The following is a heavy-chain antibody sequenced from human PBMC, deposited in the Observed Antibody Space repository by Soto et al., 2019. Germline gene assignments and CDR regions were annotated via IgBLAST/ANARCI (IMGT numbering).Heavy chain of an antibody. J-gene: IGHJ4*02. V-gene: IGHV1-69*13. Sequence: ASVQVSFKASVGTFSSYAISWVRQAPGQGLEWMGGIIPIFGTANYAQKFQGRVTIAADESTSTAYMELSSLRSEDTAVYYCASIPPGRTAMSWVDYWGQGTLVTVSS. D-gene: IGHD5-18*01. CDR2: IIPIFGTA. CDR1: VGTFSSYA. CDR3: ASIPPGRTAMSWVDY.